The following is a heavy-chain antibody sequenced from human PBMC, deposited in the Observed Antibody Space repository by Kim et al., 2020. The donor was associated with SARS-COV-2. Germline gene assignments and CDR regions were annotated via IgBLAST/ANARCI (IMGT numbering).Heavy chain of an antibody. CDR1: AFTFSDFY. D-gene: IGHD3-10*01. CDR3: ARVLYGAGSHYYFDF. V-gene: IGHV3-11*05. Sequence: GGSLRLSCAASAFTFSDFYMSWLRQAPGKGLEWVSYISASNSYTNYADSVKGRFTISRDNAQNSLYLQMSTLRAEDTAVYYCARVLYGAGSHYYFDFWGQGSLLTVSS. J-gene: IGHJ4*02. CDR2: ISASNSYT.